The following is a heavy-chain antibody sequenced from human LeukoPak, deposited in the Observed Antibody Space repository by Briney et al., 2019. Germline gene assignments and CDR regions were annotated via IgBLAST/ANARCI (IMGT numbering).Heavy chain of an antibody. CDR3: ARDGRGRIVGATGDY. CDR1: GFTFSSYS. Sequence: PGGSLRLSCAASGFTFSSYSMNWVRQAPGKGLEWVSSFSSSSGYIYYADSVKGRFTISRDNAKNSLYLQMNSLRAEDTAVYYCARDGRGRIVGATGDYWGQGTLVTVSS. D-gene: IGHD1-26*01. V-gene: IGHV3-21*01. J-gene: IGHJ4*02. CDR2: FSSSSGYI.